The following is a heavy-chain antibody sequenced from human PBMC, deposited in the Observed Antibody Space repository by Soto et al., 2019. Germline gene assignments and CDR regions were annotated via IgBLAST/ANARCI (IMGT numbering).Heavy chain of an antibody. Sequence: PSETLSLTCTVSGGSISSGDYYWSWIRQPPGKGLEWIGYIYYSGSTYYNPSLKSRVTISVDTSKNQFSLKLSSVTAADTAVYYCARDVIGSSWYFDYWGQGTLVTVSS. CDR3: ARDVIGSSWYFDY. V-gene: IGHV4-30-4*01. D-gene: IGHD6-13*01. CDR2: IYYSGST. J-gene: IGHJ4*02. CDR1: GGSISSGDYY.